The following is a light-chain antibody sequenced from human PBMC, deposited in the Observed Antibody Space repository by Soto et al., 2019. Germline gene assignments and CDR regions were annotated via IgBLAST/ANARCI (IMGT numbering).Light chain of an antibody. CDR1: QSVRSN. Sequence: EIVMTQSPATLSVSPGERATLSCRASQSVRSNVDWYQQKPGQAPRLLIYATSTRATGIPDRFSGSGSGTEFTLTISSLQSEDFAVYHCQQYDNKPPITFGQGTRLEIK. J-gene: IGKJ5*01. CDR2: ATS. V-gene: IGKV3-15*01. CDR3: QQYDNKPPIT.